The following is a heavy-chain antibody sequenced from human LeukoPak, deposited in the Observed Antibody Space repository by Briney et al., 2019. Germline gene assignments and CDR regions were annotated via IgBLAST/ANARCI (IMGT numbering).Heavy chain of an antibody. CDR2: IKQDGSEK. CDR1: GFTISSYW. D-gene: IGHD2-15*01. Sequence: GGSLRLSCAASGFTISSYWMSWVRQAPGKGLEWVANIKQDGSEKYYVDSVKGRFTISRDNAKNSLYLQMNSLRAEETAVYYCVRGCSFDQWGQGTLVTVSS. CDR3: VRGCSFDQ. J-gene: IGHJ4*02. V-gene: IGHV3-7*04.